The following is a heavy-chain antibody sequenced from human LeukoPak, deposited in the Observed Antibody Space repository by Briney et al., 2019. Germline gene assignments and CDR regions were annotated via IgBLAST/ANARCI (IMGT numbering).Heavy chain of an antibody. CDR1: GDSIRSGGYY. D-gene: IGHD4-17*01. Sequence: PSETLSLTCTVSGDSIRSGGYYWGWIRQHLGKGLVWIGYIYYSGRTYYNTSLQSRFTISVDTSKNQFSLKLSSVTAADTAVYYCARVYGDYPSYFDLWGQGTLVTVSS. CDR2: IYYSGRT. J-gene: IGHJ4*02. V-gene: IGHV4-31*03. CDR3: ARVYGDYPSYFDL.